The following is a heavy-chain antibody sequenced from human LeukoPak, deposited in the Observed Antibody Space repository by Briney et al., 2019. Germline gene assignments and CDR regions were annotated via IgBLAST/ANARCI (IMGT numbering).Heavy chain of an antibody. D-gene: IGHD3-22*01. J-gene: IGHJ4*02. CDR2: IKSKTDGGTT. CDR3: TTPYYYDSSGYYYVGSFDY. Sequence: GGSLRLSCAASGFTFNNAWLSWVRQAPGKGLEWVGRIKSKTDGGTTDYAAPVKGRFTISRDDSKNTLFLQMISLKTEDTAVYYCTTPYYYDSSGYYYVGSFDYWGQGTLVTVSS. CDR1: GFTFNNAW. V-gene: IGHV3-15*01.